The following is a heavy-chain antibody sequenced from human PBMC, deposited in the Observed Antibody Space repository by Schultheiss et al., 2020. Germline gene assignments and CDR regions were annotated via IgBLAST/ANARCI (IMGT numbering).Heavy chain of an antibody. V-gene: IGHV3-23*01. D-gene: IGHD2-8*01. CDR1: GFTFSSYA. CDR3: AKDKNGGPYYYYGMDV. J-gene: IGHJ6*02. CDR2: ISGSGGST. Sequence: GGSLRLSCAASGFTFSSYAMSWVRQAPGKGLEWVSAISGSGGSTYYADSVKGRFTISRDNSKNTLYLQMNSLRAEDTAVYYCAKDKNGGPYYYYGMDVWGQGTTGTVSS.